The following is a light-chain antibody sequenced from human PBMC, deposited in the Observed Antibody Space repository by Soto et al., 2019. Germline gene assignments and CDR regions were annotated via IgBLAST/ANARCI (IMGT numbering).Light chain of an antibody. J-gene: IGKJ1*01. CDR2: QAS. CDR3: QQYNGYSWT. CDR1: QSISNY. Sequence: DILMTQSPSSLSSSVVYRVTITCRASQSISNYLNWYQQKPGKAPNLLIYQASFLESGVSSRFSGSGSGTEFTLTISSLQPDDFATYYCQQYNGYSWTFGQGTKVDIK. V-gene: IGKV1-5*03.